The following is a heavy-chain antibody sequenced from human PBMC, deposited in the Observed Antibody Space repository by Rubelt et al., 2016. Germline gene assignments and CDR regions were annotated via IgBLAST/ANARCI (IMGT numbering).Heavy chain of an antibody. V-gene: IGHV3-74*01. D-gene: IGHD3-16*01. CDR2: INSDGSST. CDR3: ASRLGY. Sequence: GKGPVWVSRINSDGSSTSYADSVKGRFTISRDNAKNTLYLQMNSLRAEDTAVYYCASRLGYWGQGTLVTVSS. J-gene: IGHJ4*02.